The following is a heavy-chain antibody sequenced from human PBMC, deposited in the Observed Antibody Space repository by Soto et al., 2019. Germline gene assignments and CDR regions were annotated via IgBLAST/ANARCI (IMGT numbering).Heavy chain of an antibody. D-gene: IGHD6-6*01. CDR3: AHRPFSSTCHDAYDV. J-gene: IGHJ3*01. CDR2: IYWDDDK. Sequence: ASGPTLVNPTETLTLTCTFSGFSLSARGEAVGWIRQPPGKALEWLAIIYWDDDKHYSPSLRTTFSITKDTSKNQVVLTMTNMDPVDTATYFCAHRPFSSTCHDAYDVWGPGTMVTVSS. V-gene: IGHV2-5*02. CDR1: GFSLSARGEA.